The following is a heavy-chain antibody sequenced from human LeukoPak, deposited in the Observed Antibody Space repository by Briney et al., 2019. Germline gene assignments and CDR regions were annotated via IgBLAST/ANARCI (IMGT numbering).Heavy chain of an antibody. Sequence: GESLKISCKGSGYSFTSYWIGWVRQMPGKGLEWMGIIYPGDSDTRYSPSFQGQVTISADKSISTAYLQWSSLKASDTAMYYCARGYYDSSGYYSVDYWGQGTLVTVSS. J-gene: IGHJ4*02. CDR2: IYPGDSDT. V-gene: IGHV5-51*01. CDR3: ARGYYDSSGYYSVDY. D-gene: IGHD3-22*01. CDR1: GYSFTSYW.